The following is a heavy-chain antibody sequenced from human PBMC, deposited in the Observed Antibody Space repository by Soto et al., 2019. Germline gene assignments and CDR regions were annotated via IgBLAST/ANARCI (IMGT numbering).Heavy chain of an antibody. V-gene: IGHV4-59*01. Sequence: PSETLSLTCTVSGDSISTFYWGWMRQSPGKELEWIGYVYYTGSTNYNPSLKSRVTISVDRSKNQFSLKLTSANAADTAVYYCARGRTVRNYDHDSSDYFYFFDYWGQGTQVTVSS. CDR2: VYYTGST. J-gene: IGHJ4*02. CDR1: GDSISTFY. D-gene: IGHD3-22*01. CDR3: ARGRTVRNYDHDSSDYFYFFDY.